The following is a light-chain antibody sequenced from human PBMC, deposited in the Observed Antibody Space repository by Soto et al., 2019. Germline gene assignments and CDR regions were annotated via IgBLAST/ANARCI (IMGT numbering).Light chain of an antibody. J-gene: IGKJ2*01. Sequence: EIVLTQSPGTLSLSPGERATLSCRASQSVSSSYLAWYQQKPGQAPRLLIYGASSRATGIPDRFSGSGSGTDFALTISRRAPEDLEVYYGQQYGSSPPYTFGQGTKLEIK. CDR2: GAS. CDR1: QSVSSSY. V-gene: IGKV3-20*01. CDR3: QQYGSSPPYT.